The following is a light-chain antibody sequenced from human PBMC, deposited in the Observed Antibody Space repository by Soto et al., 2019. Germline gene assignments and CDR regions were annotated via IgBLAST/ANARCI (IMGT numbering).Light chain of an antibody. Sequence: DIVMTQSPDSLAVSLGERATINCRSSRSLLYSPNNKSYLAWYQQKPGQPPKLLVNWASTRETGVPDRFSGSGSGTDFTLTISSLQAEDVAVYYCQQYYWHPYTFGQGTKLEIK. CDR1: RSLLYSPNNKSY. V-gene: IGKV4-1*01. J-gene: IGKJ2*01. CDR2: WAS. CDR3: QQYYWHPYT.